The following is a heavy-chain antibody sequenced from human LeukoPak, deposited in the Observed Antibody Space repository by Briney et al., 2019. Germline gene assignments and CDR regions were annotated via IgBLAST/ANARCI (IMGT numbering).Heavy chain of an antibody. D-gene: IGHD3-10*01. CDR2: IRYDGSNK. J-gene: IGHJ4*02. Sequence: GGSLRLSCAASGFTFSSYGMHWVRQAPGKGLEWVAFIRYDGSNKYYADSVKGRFTISRDNSKNTLYLQMNSLRAEDTAVYYCAKDEERFGELLCDDWGQGTLVTVSS. CDR3: AKDEERFGELLCDD. V-gene: IGHV3-30*02. CDR1: GFTFSSYG.